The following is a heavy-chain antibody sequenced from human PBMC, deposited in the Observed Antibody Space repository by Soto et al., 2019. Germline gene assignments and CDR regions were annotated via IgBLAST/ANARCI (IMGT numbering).Heavy chain of an antibody. D-gene: IGHD5-12*01. CDR1: GFTFSSNG. J-gene: IGHJ4*02. CDR2: IWYDGSNK. CDR3: ARTYRGYSGYETDY. V-gene: IGHV3-33*01. Sequence: AGGSLRLSCAASGFTFSSNGMHWVRQAPGKGLEWVAVIWYDGSNKYYADSVKGRFTISRDNSKNTLYLQMNSLRAEDTAVYYCARTYRGYSGYETDYWDQGTLVTVSS.